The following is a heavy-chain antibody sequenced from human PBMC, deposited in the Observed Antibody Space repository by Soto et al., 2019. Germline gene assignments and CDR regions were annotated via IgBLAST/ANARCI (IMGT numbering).Heavy chain of an antibody. CDR3: ARVGSSCHSGGCYYYYGLGV. D-gene: IGHD1-26*01. V-gene: IGHV4-61*01. CDR1: GDSVGNGPYY. J-gene: IGHJ6*02. CDR2: IYYSGST. Sequence: QVRLQESGPGLVKPSETLSLSCLVSGDSVGNGPYYWSWIRQSPGEGLEWIAYIYYSGSTNVNPSLESRVNISIYMSKNQFSLELRSVTAADAAVYFCARVGSSCHSGGCYYYYGLGVWGQGTTVAISS.